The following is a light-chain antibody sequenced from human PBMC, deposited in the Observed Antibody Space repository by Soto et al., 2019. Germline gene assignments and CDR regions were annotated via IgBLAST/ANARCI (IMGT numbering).Light chain of an antibody. J-gene: IGLJ1*01. Sequence: QSVLTQPRSVSGSPGQSVTMSCTGTSSDVGGYHHVSWYQQHPGRAPKLMIYDVSKRPSGVPDRFSGSKSGNTASLTISGLQAEDEADYYCCSFAGSYPYVFGTGTKLTV. CDR3: CSFAGSYPYV. V-gene: IGLV2-11*01. CDR1: SSDVGGYHH. CDR2: DVS.